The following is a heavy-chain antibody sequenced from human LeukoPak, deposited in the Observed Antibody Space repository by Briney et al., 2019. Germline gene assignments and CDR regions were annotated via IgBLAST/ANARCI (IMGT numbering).Heavy chain of an antibody. CDR2: ISYDGSNK. J-gene: IGHJ3*02. V-gene: IGHV3-30-3*01. D-gene: IGHD4-17*01. CDR1: GFTFSSFV. Sequence: QPGGSLRLSCAASGFTFSSFVIHWVRQAPGKALEWVAVISYDGSNKYYADSVKGRFTISRDNSKNTLYLQMNSLRPEDTAVYYCARDYGDYGGTFDIWGRGTVVTVSS. CDR3: ARDYGDYGGTFDI.